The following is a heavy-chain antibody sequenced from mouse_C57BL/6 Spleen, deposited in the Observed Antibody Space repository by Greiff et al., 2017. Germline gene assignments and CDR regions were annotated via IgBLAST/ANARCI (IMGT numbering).Heavy chain of an antibody. D-gene: IGHD3-2*02. Sequence: EVKLVESGPGMVKPSQSLSLTCTVTGYSITSGYDWHWIRHFPGNKLEWMGYISYSGSTNYNPSLKSRISITHDTSKNHFFLKLNSVTTEDTATYYCARDRFLQGAMDYWGQGTSVTVSS. CDR1: GYSITSGYD. CDR2: ISYSGST. J-gene: IGHJ4*01. V-gene: IGHV3-1*01. CDR3: ARDRFLQGAMDY.